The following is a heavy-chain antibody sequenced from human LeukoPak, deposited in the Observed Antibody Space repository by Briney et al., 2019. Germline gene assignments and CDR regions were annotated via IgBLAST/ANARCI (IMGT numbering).Heavy chain of an antibody. V-gene: IGHV3-23*01. D-gene: IGHD2-8*02. CDR3: AKAAMVVSPNWFDP. Sequence: GGCLRLACAAYGFTFCTYAMSWVRQAPGKGLEWVSAISGGGSSTYYAASVKRRFTISRDNSTNTLYLQIHSLRVEATAVYYCAKAAMVVSPNWFDPWGQGTLVTVSS. J-gene: IGHJ5*02. CDR2: ISGGGSST. CDR1: GFTFCTYA.